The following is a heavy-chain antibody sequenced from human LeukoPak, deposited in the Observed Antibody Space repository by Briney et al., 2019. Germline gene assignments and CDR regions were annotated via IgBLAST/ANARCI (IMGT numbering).Heavy chain of an antibody. CDR2: ISWNSGSI. V-gene: IGHV3-9*01. CDR1: GFTFDDYA. J-gene: IGHJ5*02. D-gene: IGHD6-13*01. CDR3: AKDIAAAGDWNWFDP. Sequence: PGGSLSLSWAASGFTFDDYAMHWVRQAPGKGLYWVSGISWNSGSIGYADSVKGRFIISGDNAKNSLYLQMNSLRAEDTALYYCAKDIAAAGDWNWFDPWGQGTLVSVSS.